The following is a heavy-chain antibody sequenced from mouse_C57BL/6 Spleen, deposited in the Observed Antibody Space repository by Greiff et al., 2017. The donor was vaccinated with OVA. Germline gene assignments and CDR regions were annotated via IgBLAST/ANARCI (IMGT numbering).Heavy chain of an antibody. V-gene: IGHV1-85*01. J-gene: IGHJ2*01. CDR2: IYPRDGST. Sequence: QVQLKQSGPELVKPGASVKLSCKASGYTFTSYDINWVKQRPGQGLEWIGWIYPRDGSTKYNEKFKGKATLTVDTSSSTAYMELHSLTSEDSAVYFCAREVTTVVAPNYFDYWGQGTTLTVSS. D-gene: IGHD1-1*01. CDR1: GYTFTSYD. CDR3: AREVTTVVAPNYFDY.